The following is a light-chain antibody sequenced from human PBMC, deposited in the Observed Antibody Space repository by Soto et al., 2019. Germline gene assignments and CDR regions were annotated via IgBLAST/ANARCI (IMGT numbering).Light chain of an antibody. Sequence: EIVLTHSPSTLSLSPGLRSNLPCRASQSVSNNYLAWYKQKPGQAPRPLIYGASNRATGIPDRLSGSGSGTEFTLTISRLEPEDFAVYYCQQYGSPGTFGQGTKVDIK. J-gene: IGKJ1*01. V-gene: IGKV3-20*01. CDR2: GAS. CDR3: QQYGSPGT. CDR1: QSVSNNY.